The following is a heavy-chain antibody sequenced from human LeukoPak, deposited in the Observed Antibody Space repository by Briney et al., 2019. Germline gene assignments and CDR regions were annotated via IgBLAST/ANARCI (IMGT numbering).Heavy chain of an antibody. D-gene: IGHD2-15*01. J-gene: IGHJ4*02. V-gene: IGHV1-18*04. CDR2: ISAYNGNT. Sequence: SVNVSCKASGYTFTSYGISWVRQPPGQGLEWMGWISAYNGNTNYAQKLQGRVTMTTDTSTSTAYMELRSLRSDDTAVYYCARVGEDCSGGSCPDYWGQGTLVTVSS. CDR1: GYTFTSYG. CDR3: ARVGEDCSGGSCPDY.